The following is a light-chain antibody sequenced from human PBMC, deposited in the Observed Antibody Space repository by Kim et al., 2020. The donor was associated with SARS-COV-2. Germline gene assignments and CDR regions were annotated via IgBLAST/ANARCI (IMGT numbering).Light chain of an antibody. CDR1: SGSIDDSY. V-gene: IGLV6-57*02. Sequence: GKTVTISCTGGSGSIDDSYVQWYQQRPGGVPTAVIYEDDQRPSGVSDRFSGSIDNSSNSASLTISGLRTEDEADYYCQSYNRDNVLFGGGTKLTVL. CDR3: QSYNRDNVL. CDR2: EDD. J-gene: IGLJ2*01.